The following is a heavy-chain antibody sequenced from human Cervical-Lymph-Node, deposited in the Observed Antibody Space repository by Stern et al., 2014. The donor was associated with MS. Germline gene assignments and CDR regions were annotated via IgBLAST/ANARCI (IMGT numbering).Heavy chain of an antibody. D-gene: IGHD1-26*01. CDR1: GFVFRRYA. CDR2: IAYDGRYK. CDR3: AKGGSGSYLD. V-gene: IGHV3-30*04. Sequence: QVQLVQSGGGVVQPGRSLRLSCAASGFVFRRYALHWVRQAPGKGLEWVALIAYDGRYKYYTDSVKGRFTVSRDNSNNTVDLEMNSLRLEDTAVYYCAKGGSGSYLDWGQGSLVTVSS. J-gene: IGHJ4*02.